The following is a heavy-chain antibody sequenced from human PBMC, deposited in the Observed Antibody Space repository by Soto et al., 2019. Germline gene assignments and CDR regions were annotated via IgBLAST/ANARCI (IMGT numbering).Heavy chain of an antibody. D-gene: IGHD3-3*01. V-gene: IGHV5-51*01. Sequence: GESLKISCKGSGYSFTSYWIGWVRQMPGKGLEWMGIIYPGDSDTRYSPSFQGQVTISADKSISTAYLQWSSLKASDTAMYYCARLSDYDFWSGYYTSYYYYGMDVWGQGTTVTV. CDR2: IYPGDSDT. CDR3: ARLSDYDFWSGYYTSYYYYGMDV. CDR1: GYSFTSYW. J-gene: IGHJ6*02.